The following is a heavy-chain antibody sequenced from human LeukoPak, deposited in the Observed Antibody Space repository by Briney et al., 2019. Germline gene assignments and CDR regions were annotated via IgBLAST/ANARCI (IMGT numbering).Heavy chain of an antibody. V-gene: IGHV4-59*01. CDR1: GGSISSYY. D-gene: IGHD5-18*01. J-gene: IGHJ4*02. Sequence: NPSETLSLTCTVSGGSISSYYWSWIRQPPGKGLEWIGYISYSGSTNYNPSLKSRVTISVDTSKNQFSLKLSSVTAAGTAVYYCARGSSGYSYGWGQGTLVTVSS. CDR2: ISYSGST. CDR3: ARGSSGYSYG.